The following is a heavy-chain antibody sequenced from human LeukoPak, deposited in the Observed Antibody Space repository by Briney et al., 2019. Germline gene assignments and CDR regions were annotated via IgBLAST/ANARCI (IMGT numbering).Heavy chain of an antibody. V-gene: IGHV1-69*13. J-gene: IGHJ4*02. Sequence: ASVKVSCKASGGTFSSYAISWVRQAPGQGLEWMGGIIPIFGTANYAQKFQGRATITADESTSTAYMELSSLRSEDTAVYYCARDRGDGSPFDYWGQGTLVTVSS. D-gene: IGHD5-24*01. CDR1: GGTFSSYA. CDR2: IIPIFGTA. CDR3: ARDRGDGSPFDY.